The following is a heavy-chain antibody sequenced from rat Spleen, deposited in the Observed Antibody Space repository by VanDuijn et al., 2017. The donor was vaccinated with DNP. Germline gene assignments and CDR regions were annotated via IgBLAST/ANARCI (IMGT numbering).Heavy chain of an antibody. D-gene: IGHD1-2*01. CDR2: ISPSGGGT. CDR3: VRPLGYSSYGLAY. CDR1: GFSLTSYG. V-gene: IGHV5-19*01. Sequence: VQLKESGPGLVQPSQTLSLTCTVSGFSLTSYGVSWVRQPPGKGLEWVTSISPSGGGTYYRDSVKGRFTISRDNTNHTLYLQMDSLRSEDTATYYCVRPLGYSSYGLAYWGQGTLVTVSS. J-gene: IGHJ3*01.